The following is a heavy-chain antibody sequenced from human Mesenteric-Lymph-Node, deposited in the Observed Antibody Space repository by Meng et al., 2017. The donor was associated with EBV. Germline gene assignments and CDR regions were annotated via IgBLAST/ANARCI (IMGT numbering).Heavy chain of an antibody. CDR1: GGSISSGNYY. Sequence: HGQLQESGPGLVKSSPTLSLTCTVSGGSISSGNYYWNWIRQHPGKGLEWIGYIYYTGHTYYNPSLRSRVTISIDTSKNQFSLSLHSVTAADTAVYYCATNDNYRNNYWGQGTLVTVSS. CDR2: IYYTGHT. J-gene: IGHJ4*02. D-gene: IGHD5-24*01. V-gene: IGHV4-31*03. CDR3: ATNDNYRNNY.